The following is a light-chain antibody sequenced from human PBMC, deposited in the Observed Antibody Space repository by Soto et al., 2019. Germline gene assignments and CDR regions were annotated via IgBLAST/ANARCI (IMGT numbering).Light chain of an antibody. V-gene: IGLV2-23*01. Sequence: QSVLTQPASVSGSPGQSITISCTGTSSDVGSYNLVSWYQQHPGKAPKLMIYEGSKRPSGVSNRFSGSKSGNTASLTISGLQAEDEADYYCCSYAGSSTSYVFGTCTKLTVL. CDR2: EGS. CDR3: CSYAGSSTSYV. J-gene: IGLJ1*01. CDR1: SSDVGSYNL.